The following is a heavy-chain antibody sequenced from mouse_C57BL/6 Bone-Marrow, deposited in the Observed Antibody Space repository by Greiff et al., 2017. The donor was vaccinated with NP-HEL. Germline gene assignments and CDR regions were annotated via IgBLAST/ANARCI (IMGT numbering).Heavy chain of an antibody. CDR1: GYTFTDYY. CDR2: IYPGSGNT. J-gene: IGHJ1*03. CDR3: ARYHYGSSYGYFDV. Sequence: VKLVESGAELVRPGASVKLSCKASGYTFTDYYINWVKQRPGQGLEWIARIYPGSGNTYYNEKFKGKATLTAEKSSSTAYMQLSSLTSEDSAVYFCARYHYGSSYGYFDVWGTGTTVTVSS. D-gene: IGHD1-1*01. V-gene: IGHV1-76*01.